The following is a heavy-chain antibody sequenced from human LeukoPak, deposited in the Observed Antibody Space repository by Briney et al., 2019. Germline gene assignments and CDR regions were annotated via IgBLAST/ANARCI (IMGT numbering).Heavy chain of an antibody. Sequence: GGSLRLSCAASGFTFSNYAMNWVRQAPGKGPEWVSAISTNGGATYYADSVKGRLTISRDNSKNILYLQIDSLRPEDTAVYYCARPPTMTTWVVDSWGQGTLITVSS. J-gene: IGHJ4*02. D-gene: IGHD4-17*01. CDR3: ARPPTMTTWVVDS. CDR1: GFTFSNYA. V-gene: IGHV3-23*01. CDR2: ISTNGGAT.